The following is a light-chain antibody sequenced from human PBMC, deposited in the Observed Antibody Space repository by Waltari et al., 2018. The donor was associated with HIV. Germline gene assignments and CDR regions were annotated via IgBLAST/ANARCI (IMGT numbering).Light chain of an antibody. CDR1: DSDVGKYDF. CDR2: NVN. Sequence: QSALTQPASVSGSLGQSVNMSCSGRDSDVGKYDFVSWYQHNPGQAPHLIIYNVNPRPSGVSLRFSGSKSGNTASLTISGLQAEDEADYYCCSYAGGPFVFGSGT. J-gene: IGLJ1*01. V-gene: IGLV2-23*02. CDR3: CSYAGGPFV.